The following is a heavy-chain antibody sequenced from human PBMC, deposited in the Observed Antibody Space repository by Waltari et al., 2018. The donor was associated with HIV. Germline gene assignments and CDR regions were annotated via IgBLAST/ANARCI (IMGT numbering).Heavy chain of an antibody. CDR3: ARNSSAKGNRYFYYGLDV. V-gene: IGHV1-8*02. Sequence: QVHLVQSGPEVKRPGASVKISCKGYGYIFMNFDVNWVRQAAGQGPEWLGWMNPNNDNTPSPDIFEERVTMTRDVSTYTAYREMSGLTPEDTAIYYCARNSSAKGNRYFYYGLDVWGQGTPVTV. CDR1: GYIFMNFD. J-gene: IGHJ6*02. D-gene: IGHD3-22*01. CDR2: MNPNNDNT.